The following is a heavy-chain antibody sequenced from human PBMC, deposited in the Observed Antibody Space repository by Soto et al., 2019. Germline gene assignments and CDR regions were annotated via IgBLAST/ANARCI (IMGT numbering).Heavy chain of an antibody. CDR1: GFTFSSYA. CDR2: ISYDGSNK. D-gene: IGHD3-22*01. CDR3: ARAFDYYDSSGYPFVDY. Sequence: QPGGSLRLSCAASGFTFSSYAMHWVRQAPGKGLEWVAVISYDGSNKYYADSVKGRFTISRDNSKNTLYLQMNSLRAEDTAVYYCARAFDYYDSSGYPFVDYWGQGTLVTVSS. J-gene: IGHJ4*02. V-gene: IGHV3-30-3*01.